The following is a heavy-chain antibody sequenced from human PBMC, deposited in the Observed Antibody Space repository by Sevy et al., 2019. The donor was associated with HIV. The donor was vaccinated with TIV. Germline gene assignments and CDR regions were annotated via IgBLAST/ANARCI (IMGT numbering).Heavy chain of an antibody. CDR3: ARMLYGDYAGWFDP. CDR2: IDWDDDK. J-gene: IGHJ5*02. Sequence: NFGRSGPTLVKPTQTLTLTCTFSGFSLSTSGMCVSWIRQPPGKALEWLALIDWDDDKYYNTSLKTRITISKDTSKNQVVLTMTNMDPVDTATYYCARMLYGDYAGWFDPWGQGTLVTVSS. V-gene: IGHV2-70*01. CDR1: GFSLSTSGMC. D-gene: IGHD4-17*01.